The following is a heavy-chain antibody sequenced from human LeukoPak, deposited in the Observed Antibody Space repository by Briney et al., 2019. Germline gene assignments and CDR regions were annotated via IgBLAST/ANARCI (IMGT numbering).Heavy chain of an antibody. CDR2: INPSGGST. Sequence: ASVKVSCKASGYTFTSYGISWVRQAPGQGLEWMGIINPSGGSTSYAQKFQGRVTMTRDTSTSTVYMELSSLRSEDTAVYYCTVLEWPRDWGQGTLVTVSS. CDR3: TVLEWPRD. V-gene: IGHV1-46*01. D-gene: IGHD3-3*01. J-gene: IGHJ1*01. CDR1: GYTFTSYG.